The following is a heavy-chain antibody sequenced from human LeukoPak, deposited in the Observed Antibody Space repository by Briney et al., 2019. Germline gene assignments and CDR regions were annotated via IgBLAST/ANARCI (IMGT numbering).Heavy chain of an antibody. CDR1: GGSISTHY. J-gene: IGHJ3*02. CDR3: ARDQTTVTKGFDI. Sequence: ASETLSLTCTVSGGSISTHYWTWIRQPPGKGLEWIGYISYIGTTNYNPSLKRRVSISVDTSKTYISLKLSSVTAADTAVYYCARDQTTVTKGFDIWGQGTKVTVSS. CDR2: ISYIGTT. D-gene: IGHD4-17*01. V-gene: IGHV4-59*11.